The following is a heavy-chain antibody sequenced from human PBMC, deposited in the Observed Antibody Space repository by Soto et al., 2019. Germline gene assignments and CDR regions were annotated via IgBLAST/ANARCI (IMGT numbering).Heavy chain of an antibody. CDR2: IYYSGST. V-gene: IGHV4-59*01. Sequence: PSETLSLTCTVSGGSISSYYWSWIRQPPGKGLEWIGYIYYSGSTNYNPSLKSRVTISVDTSKNQFSLKLSSVTAADTAVYYCARGAFSYCSGGSCPYYYYYMDVWGKGTTVTVS. J-gene: IGHJ6*03. CDR1: GGSISSYY. D-gene: IGHD2-15*01. CDR3: ARGAFSYCSGGSCPYYYYYMDV.